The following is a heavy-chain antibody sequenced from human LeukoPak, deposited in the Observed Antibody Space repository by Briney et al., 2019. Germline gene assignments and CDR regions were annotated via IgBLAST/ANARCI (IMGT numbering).Heavy chain of an antibody. CDR3: AGEGNGFDV. D-gene: IGHD3-10*01. Sequence: AGSLTLSCAVSGFTFSTYIISWVRQAPGKGLEWVANMRQDGSDKYYVNFVKGRFTISRDKARKSLYLQVSSLRADDTVVYYCAGEGNGFDVWAQGTMVPVS. CDR1: GFTFSTYI. J-gene: IGHJ3*01. CDR2: MRQDGSDK. V-gene: IGHV3-7*01.